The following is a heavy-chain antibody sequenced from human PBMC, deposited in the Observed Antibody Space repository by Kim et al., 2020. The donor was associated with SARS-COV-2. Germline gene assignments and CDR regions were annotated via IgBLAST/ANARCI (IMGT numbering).Heavy chain of an antibody. V-gene: IGHV3-23*03. D-gene: IGHD1-26*01. CDR3: AKDGDSSKWELLRPFDY. CDR1: GFTFSSYA. J-gene: IGHJ4*02. Sequence: GGSLRLSCAASGFTFSSYAMSWVRQAPGKGLEWVSAIYSGGSSTYYADSVKGRFTISRDNSKNTLYPQMNSLRAEDTAVYYCAKDGDSSKWELLRPFDYWGQGTLVPVSS. CDR2: IYSGGSST.